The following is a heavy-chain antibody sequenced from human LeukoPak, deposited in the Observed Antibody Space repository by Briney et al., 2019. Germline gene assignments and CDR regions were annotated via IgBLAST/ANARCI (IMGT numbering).Heavy chain of an antibody. D-gene: IGHD3-22*01. Sequence: PSETLSLTCTVSGGSIISYYWSWIRQPPGEGLEWIGYIYYTGSTNYNPSLKSRVTISADTSKNQLYLKLGSVTAADTAVYYCARGPYYYDSSGYYYSYFDYWGQGTLVTVSS. J-gene: IGHJ4*02. CDR1: GGSIISYY. V-gene: IGHV4-59*01. CDR2: IYYTGST. CDR3: ARGPYYYDSSGYYYSYFDY.